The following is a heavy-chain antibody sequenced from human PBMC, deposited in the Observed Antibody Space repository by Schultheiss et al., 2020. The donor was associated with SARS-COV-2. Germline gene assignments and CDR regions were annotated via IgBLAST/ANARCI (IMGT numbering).Heavy chain of an antibody. J-gene: IGHJ4*02. CDR2: ISAYNGNT. CDR1: GYTFTSYG. D-gene: IGHD6-13*01. CDR3: ARGGPRYSSSWYVFDQ. Sequence: ASVKVSCKASGYTFTSYGISWVRQAPGQGLEWMGWISAYNGNTNYAQKVQGRVTMTTDTSTSTAYMELRSLRSDDTAVYYCARGGPRYSSSWYVFDQWGQGTLVTVSS. V-gene: IGHV1-18*01.